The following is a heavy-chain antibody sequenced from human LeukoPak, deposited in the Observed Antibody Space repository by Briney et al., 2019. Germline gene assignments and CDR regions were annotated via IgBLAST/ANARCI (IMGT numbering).Heavy chain of an antibody. J-gene: IGHJ6*03. CDR3: ARVLVGGGSYGFTGYYYMDV. CDR2: IIPIFGTA. V-gene: IGHV1-69*13. Sequence: ASVKVSCKASGGTFSSYAISWVRQAPGQGLEWMGGIIPIFGTANYAQKFQGRVTITADESTSTAYMELSSLRSEDTAVYYCARVLVGGGSYGFTGYYYMDVWGKGTTVTVSS. D-gene: IGHD3-16*01. CDR1: GGTFSSYA.